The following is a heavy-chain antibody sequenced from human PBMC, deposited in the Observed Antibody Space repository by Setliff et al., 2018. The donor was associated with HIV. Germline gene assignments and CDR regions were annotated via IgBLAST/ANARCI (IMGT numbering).Heavy chain of an antibody. Sequence: SETLSLTCTVSGYSISSGYYWGWIRQPPGKGLEWIGSIYHSGSTYYNPSLKSRVTISVDTSKNQFSLNLNSVTAADTAVYYCARGWVRGPIISPGTYFSYGLDVWGQGTPVTVSS. D-gene: IGHD3-10*01. CDR2: IYHSGST. CDR1: GYSISSGYY. CDR3: ARGWVRGPIISPGTYFSYGLDV. V-gene: IGHV4-38-2*02. J-gene: IGHJ6*02.